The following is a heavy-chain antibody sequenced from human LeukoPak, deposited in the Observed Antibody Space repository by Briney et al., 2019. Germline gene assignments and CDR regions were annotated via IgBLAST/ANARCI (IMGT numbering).Heavy chain of an antibody. J-gene: IGHJ4*02. V-gene: IGHV1-2*02. CDR1: GYTFTGYY. CDR2: INPNSGGT. D-gene: IGHD1-26*01. Sequence: ASVKVSCKASGYTFTGYYMHWVRQAPGQGLEWMGWINPNSGGTKFAQRFQGRVTMTRDTSISTAYTELSKLSSDDTAVYYCARPNSVGASVYFDCWGQGTLVTVSS. CDR3: ARPNSVGASVYFDC.